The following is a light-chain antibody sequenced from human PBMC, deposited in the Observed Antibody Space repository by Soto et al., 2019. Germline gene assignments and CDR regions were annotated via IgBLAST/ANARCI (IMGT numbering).Light chain of an antibody. CDR1: SSNVGAYNY. Sequence: QSVLTQPRSVSGSPGQSVTISCTGTSSNVGAYNYVSWYQQYPGKGPRLMIYDVSKWTSGVPDRFSGSKSGNTASLTISGLHAEDEADYYCCSYAGNSLWVFCGGTKLTVL. J-gene: IGLJ3*02. CDR2: DVS. CDR3: CSYAGNSLWV. V-gene: IGLV2-11*01.